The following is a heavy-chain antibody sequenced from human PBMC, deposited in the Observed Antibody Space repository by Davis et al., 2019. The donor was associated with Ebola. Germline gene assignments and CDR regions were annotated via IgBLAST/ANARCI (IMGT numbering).Heavy chain of an antibody. CDR1: GYTFTSYG. V-gene: IGHV1-18*01. CDR3: ARDEIVVVAATPYYYYGMDV. Sequence: AASVKVSCKASGYTFTSYGISWVRQAPGQGLEWMGWISAYNGNTNYAQKLQGRVTMTTDTSTSTVYMELSSLRSEDTAVYYCARDEIVVVAATPYYYYGMDVWGQGTTVTVSS. D-gene: IGHD2-15*01. J-gene: IGHJ6*02. CDR2: ISAYNGNT.